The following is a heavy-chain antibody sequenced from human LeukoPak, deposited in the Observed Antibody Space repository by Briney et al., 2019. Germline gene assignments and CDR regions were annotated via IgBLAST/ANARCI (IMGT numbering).Heavy chain of an antibody. CDR1: GGSISSGGYY. Sequence: SQTLSLTCTVSGGSISSGGYYWSWIRQHPGKGLEWIGYIYYSGSTYYNPSLKSRVTISVDTSKNQFSLKLSSVTAADTAVYYCARSYYDSSGYYSFSFDYWGQGTLVTVS. V-gene: IGHV4-31*03. D-gene: IGHD3-22*01. J-gene: IGHJ4*02. CDR2: IYYSGST. CDR3: ARSYYDSSGYYSFSFDY.